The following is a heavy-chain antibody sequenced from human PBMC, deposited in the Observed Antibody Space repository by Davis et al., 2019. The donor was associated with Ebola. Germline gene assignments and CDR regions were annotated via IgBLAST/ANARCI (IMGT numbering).Heavy chain of an antibody. CDR2: INSDGSST. Sequence: HTGGSLRLSCAASGFTFSSYWMHWVRHAPGKGLVWVSRINSDGSSTSYADSVKGRFTISRDNAKNTLYLQMNSLRAEDTAVYYCARDRGSTVTTWFDPWGQGTLVTVSS. CDR1: GFTFSSYW. V-gene: IGHV3-74*01. D-gene: IGHD4-11*01. J-gene: IGHJ5*02. CDR3: ARDRGSTVTTWFDP.